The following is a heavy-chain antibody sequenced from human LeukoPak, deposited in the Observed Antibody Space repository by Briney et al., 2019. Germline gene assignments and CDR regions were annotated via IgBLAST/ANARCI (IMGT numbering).Heavy chain of an antibody. J-gene: IGHJ5*02. CDR2: INPNSGGT. Sequence: ASVKVSCKASGYTFTGYYMHWVRRAPGQGLEWMGWINPNSGGTNYAQKFQGRVTMTRDTSINTAYMELSSLRSDDTAVYYCARGHDSSGYYPNWFDPWGQGTLVTVSS. CDR3: ARGHDSSGYYPNWFDP. CDR1: GYTFTGYY. D-gene: IGHD3-22*01. V-gene: IGHV1-2*02.